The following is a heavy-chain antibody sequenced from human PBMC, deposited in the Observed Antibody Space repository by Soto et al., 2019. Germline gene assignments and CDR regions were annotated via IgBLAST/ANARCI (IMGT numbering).Heavy chain of an antibody. J-gene: IGHJ3*02. CDR1: GGSISSGGYY. CDR2: IYYSGST. D-gene: IGHD3-22*01. V-gene: IGHV4-31*03. CDR3: ATVITMIVNTEDAFDI. Sequence: PSETLSLTCTVSGGSISSGGYYWSWIRQHPGKGLEWIGYIYYSGSTYYNPSLKSRVTISVDTSKNQFSLKLSSVTAADTAVYYCATVITMIVNTEDAFDIWGQGTMVTVSS.